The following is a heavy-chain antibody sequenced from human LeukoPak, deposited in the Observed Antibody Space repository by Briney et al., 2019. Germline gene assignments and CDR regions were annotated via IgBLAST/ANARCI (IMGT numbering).Heavy chain of an antibody. V-gene: IGHV1-69*10. CDR1: GGTFNDYA. Sequence: SVKVSCKASGGTFNDYALNWVRQAPGQGLEWMGVFIPVLGTANSTQNFQDRVTITADISTNTVYMELSSLRSDDTAVYYCARDPETYYYDTSGYDFDYWGQGTLVTVSS. J-gene: IGHJ4*02. CDR3: ARDPETYYYDTSGYDFDY. CDR2: FIPVLGTA. D-gene: IGHD3-22*01.